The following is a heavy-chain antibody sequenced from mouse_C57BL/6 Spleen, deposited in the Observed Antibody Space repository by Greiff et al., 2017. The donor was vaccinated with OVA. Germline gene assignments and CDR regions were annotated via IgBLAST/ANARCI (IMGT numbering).Heavy chain of an antibody. CDR3: ARGGDDRAYFDY. CDR1: GYTFTSYW. V-gene: IGHV1-50*01. J-gene: IGHJ2*01. CDR2: IDPSDSYT. D-gene: IGHD3-1*01. Sequence: QVQLQQPGAELVKPGASVKLSCKASGYTFTSYWMQWVKQRPGQGLEWIGEIDPSDSYTNYNQKFKGKATLTVDTSSSTAYMQLSSLTSEDSAVYYCARGGDDRAYFDYWGQGTTLTVSS.